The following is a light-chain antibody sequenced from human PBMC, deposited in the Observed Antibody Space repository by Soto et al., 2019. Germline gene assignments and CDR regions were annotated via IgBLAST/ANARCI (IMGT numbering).Light chain of an antibody. V-gene: IGKV3-20*01. Sequence: EIVLTQSPATLSLSPGVRATLSCRASQSVRSDYFAWYQQKPGQAPRVIIFGVSTRATGVPDRFSGSGSGTDFTLTISRLEPEDFALYYCQQYGNSPLTFGGGTKVDIK. CDR2: GVS. CDR3: QQYGNSPLT. CDR1: QSVRSDY. J-gene: IGKJ4*01.